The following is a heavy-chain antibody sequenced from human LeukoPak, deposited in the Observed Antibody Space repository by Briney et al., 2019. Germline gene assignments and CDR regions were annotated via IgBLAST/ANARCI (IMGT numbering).Heavy chain of an antibody. CDR2: ISSGSSYI. CDR3: ARGRYFDWQYSADAFDI. Sequence: GGSLRLSCAASGFTFSTYSMNWVRQAPGKGLEWVSSISSGSSYIYYADSVKGRFTISRDNAKNSLYLQMNSLRAEDTAVYYCARGRYFDWQYSADAFDIWGQGTMVTVSS. CDR1: GFTFSTYS. D-gene: IGHD3-9*01. V-gene: IGHV3-21*01. J-gene: IGHJ3*02.